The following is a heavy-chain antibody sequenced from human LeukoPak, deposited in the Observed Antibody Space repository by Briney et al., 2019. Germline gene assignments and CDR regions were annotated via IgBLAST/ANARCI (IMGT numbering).Heavy chain of an antibody. CDR2: IYISGGT. J-gene: IGHJ4*02. CDR1: GASITSYY. D-gene: IGHD1-26*01. V-gene: IGHV4-59*01. Sequence: SETLSLTCSVSGASITSYYWNWIGQPPGKGLEGIVNIYISGGTNYNPSLQNRVTIALDTSKDQFSLKLPSVTAADTGFYYCAKDWELGSWGQGTLVTVSS. CDR3: AKDWELGS.